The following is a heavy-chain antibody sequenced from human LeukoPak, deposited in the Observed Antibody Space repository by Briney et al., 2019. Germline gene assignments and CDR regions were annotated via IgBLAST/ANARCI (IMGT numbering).Heavy chain of an antibody. Sequence: GASVKVSCKASGGTFSSYAISWVRQAPGQGLEWMGGIIPIFGTANYAQKFQGRVTITADESTSTAYMELSSLRSEDTAVYYCARGGYCSGGSCYSEYFQHWGQGTLVTVSS. CDR3: ARGGYCSGGSCYSEYFQH. V-gene: IGHV1-69*13. CDR2: IIPIFGTA. J-gene: IGHJ1*01. CDR1: GGTFSSYA. D-gene: IGHD2-15*01.